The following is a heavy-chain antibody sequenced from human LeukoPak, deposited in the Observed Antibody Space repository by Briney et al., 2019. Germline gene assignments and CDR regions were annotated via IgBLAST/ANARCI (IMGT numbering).Heavy chain of an antibody. D-gene: IGHD6-6*01. J-gene: IGHJ6*03. CDR1: GGSFSGYY. Sequence: TSETLSLTCAVYGGSFSGYYWSWIRQPPGKGLEWIGEINHSGSTNYNPSLKSRVTISVDTSKNQFSLKLSSVTAADTAVYYCARKAIAARYYYYYCYMDVWGKGTTVTVSS. CDR3: ARKAIAARYYYYYCYMDV. V-gene: IGHV4-34*01. CDR2: INHSGST.